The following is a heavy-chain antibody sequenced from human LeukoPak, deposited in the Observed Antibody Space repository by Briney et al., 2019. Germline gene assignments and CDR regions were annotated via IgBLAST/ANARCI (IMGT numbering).Heavy chain of an antibody. CDR2: ISYDGSNK. J-gene: IGHJ4*02. CDR1: GFIFTNYF. CDR3: ARDTVRGVPLY. V-gene: IGHV3-30*03. Sequence: PGGSLRLSCAASGFIFTNYFMSWVRQAPGKGLEWVAVISYDGSNKYYADSVKGRFTISRDNSKNTLYLQMNSLRAKDTAVYYCARDTVRGVPLYWGQGTPVTVSS. D-gene: IGHD3-10*01.